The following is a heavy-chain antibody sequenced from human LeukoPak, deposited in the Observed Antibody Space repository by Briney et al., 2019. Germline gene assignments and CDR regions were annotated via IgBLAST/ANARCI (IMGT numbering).Heavy chain of an antibody. CDR2: INPSSGGT. V-gene: IGHV1-2*02. Sequence: ASVKVSCRASGYTFTGYSIHWVRQPPGQGLEWMGWINPSSGGTNYAQRFQGRVSMTRDTSINTVYMELRRLKSDDTAVYYCARNLPQDSGAYYFDYWGQGSLVTVSS. J-gene: IGHJ4*02. CDR3: ARNLPQDSGAYYFDY. D-gene: IGHD4-17*01. CDR1: GYTFTGYS.